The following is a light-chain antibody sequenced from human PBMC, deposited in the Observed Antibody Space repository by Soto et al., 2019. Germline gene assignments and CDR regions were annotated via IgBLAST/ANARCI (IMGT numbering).Light chain of an antibody. V-gene: IGLV1-51*01. CDR2: DNS. Sequence: QSVLTQPPSVSAAPGQKVTIACCGSSLNIGSNHVSWYQLLPGTAPKLLIYDNSERPSGIPDRFSGSKSGTSATLGITGLQTGDEADYYCGTWDSSLSAAVFGGGTQLTVL. J-gene: IGLJ7*01. CDR1: SLNIGSNH. CDR3: GTWDSSLSAAV.